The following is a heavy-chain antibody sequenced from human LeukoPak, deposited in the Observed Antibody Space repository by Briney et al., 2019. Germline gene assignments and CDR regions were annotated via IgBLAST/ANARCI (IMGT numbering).Heavy chain of an antibody. J-gene: IGHJ5*02. D-gene: IGHD3-3*01. CDR1: GGSFSGYY. CDR2: INHSGST. Sequence: SETLSLTCAVYGGSFSGYYWSWIRQPPGKGLEWIGEINHSGSTNYNPSLKSRVTISVDTSKNQFSLKLSSVTAADTAVYYSARGGRITIFGVVINNWFDPWGQGTLVTVSS. CDR3: ARGGRITIFGVVINNWFDP. V-gene: IGHV4-34*01.